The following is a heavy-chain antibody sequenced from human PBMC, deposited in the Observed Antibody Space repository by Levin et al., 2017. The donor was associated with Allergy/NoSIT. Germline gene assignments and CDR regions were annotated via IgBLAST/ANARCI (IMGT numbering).Heavy chain of an antibody. Sequence: GESLKISCKASGYTFTSYAMHWVRQAPGQRLEWMGWINAGNGNTKYSQKFQGRVTITRDTSASTAYMELSSLRSEDTAVYYCARDHCSGGRCYWAPSDYWGQGTLVTVSS. D-gene: IGHD2-15*01. CDR2: INAGNGNT. J-gene: IGHJ4*02. CDR3: ARDHCSGGRCYWAPSDY. V-gene: IGHV1-3*01. CDR1: GYTFTSYA.